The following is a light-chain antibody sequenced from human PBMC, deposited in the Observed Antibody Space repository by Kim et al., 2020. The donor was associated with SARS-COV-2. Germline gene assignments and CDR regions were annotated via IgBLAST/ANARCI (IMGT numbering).Light chain of an antibody. CDR2: DAS. CDR3: QHYNSSPWT. V-gene: IGKV1-5*01. Sequence: ASVGDRVTITCRASHSISNWLAWYQQKPGKAPKVLIYDASTLESGVPSRFSGSISGTEFTLTISSLQPDDFATYYCQHYNSSPWTFGQGTKVDIK. CDR1: HSISNW. J-gene: IGKJ1*01.